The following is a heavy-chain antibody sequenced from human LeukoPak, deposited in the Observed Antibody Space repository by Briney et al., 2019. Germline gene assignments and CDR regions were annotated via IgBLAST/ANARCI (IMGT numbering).Heavy chain of an antibody. CDR2: IIPIFGTA. V-gene: IGHV1-69*13. J-gene: IGHJ6*03. CDR3: ARGDYYYYYMDV. Sequence: SVKVSCKASGYTFTSYAISWVRQAPGQGLEWMGGIIPIFGTANYAQKFQGRVTITADESTSTAYMELSSLRSEDTAVYYCARGDYYYYYMDVWGKGTTVTVSS. CDR1: GYTFTSYA.